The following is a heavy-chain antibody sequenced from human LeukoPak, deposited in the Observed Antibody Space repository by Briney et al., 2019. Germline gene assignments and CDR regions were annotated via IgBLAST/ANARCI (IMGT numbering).Heavy chain of an antibody. CDR2: ISSSGSTI. CDR3: ARLEYYYVSGNYYKLFDD. Sequence: GGSLRLSCAASGFTFSSYNMNWVPDAPGKGLEWVSDISSSGSTIYFADSVKGRFTISRDNAKNSLYLQMNSLRDEDTAVYYCARLEYYYVSGNYYKLFDDWGQGTLVTVCS. J-gene: IGHJ4*02. V-gene: IGHV3-48*02. CDR1: GFTFSSYN. D-gene: IGHD3-10*01.